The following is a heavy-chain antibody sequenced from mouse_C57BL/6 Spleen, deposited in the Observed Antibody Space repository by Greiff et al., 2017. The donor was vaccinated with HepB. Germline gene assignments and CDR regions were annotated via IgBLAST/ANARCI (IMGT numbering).Heavy chain of an antibody. J-gene: IGHJ1*03. Sequence: EVQLQQSGPELVKPGASVKISCKASGYTFTDYYMNWVKQSRGKGLEWIGDINPNNGGTSYNQKFKGKTTLTVDKSSSTAYMARRRLTSEDTAVSYCARTGGYFDVWGTGTTVTVSS. CDR3: ARTGGYFDV. V-gene: IGHV1-26*01. CDR2: INPNNGGT. CDR1: GYTFTDYY. D-gene: IGHD4-1*01.